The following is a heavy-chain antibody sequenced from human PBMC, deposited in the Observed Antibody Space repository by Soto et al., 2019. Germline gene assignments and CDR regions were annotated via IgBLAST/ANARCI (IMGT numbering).Heavy chain of an antibody. CDR3: ARDRAVAGFDY. D-gene: IGHD6-19*01. V-gene: IGHV1-69*13. Sequence: ASVKVSCKASGGTFSSYAISWVRQAPGQGLEWMGGIIPIFGTANYAQKFQGRVTITADESTSTAYMELSSLRAEDTAVYYCARDRAVAGFDYWGQGTLVTVSS. J-gene: IGHJ4*02. CDR1: GGTFSSYA. CDR2: IIPIFGTA.